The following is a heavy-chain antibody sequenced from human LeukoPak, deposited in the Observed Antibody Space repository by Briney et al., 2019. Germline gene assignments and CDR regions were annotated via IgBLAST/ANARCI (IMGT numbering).Heavy chain of an antibody. D-gene: IGHD2-15*01. CDR3: AKGGCSGGTCYSTS. CDR2: ISSSSSYT. V-gene: IGHV3-11*05. J-gene: IGHJ5*02. CDR1: GFTFSDYY. Sequence: GGSLRLSCAASGFTFSDYYMSWIRQAPGKGLEWVSYISSSSSYTNYADSVKGRFTISRDNPENTLYLQMNSLRAEDTAVYYCAKGGCSGGTCYSTSWGQGTLVTVSS.